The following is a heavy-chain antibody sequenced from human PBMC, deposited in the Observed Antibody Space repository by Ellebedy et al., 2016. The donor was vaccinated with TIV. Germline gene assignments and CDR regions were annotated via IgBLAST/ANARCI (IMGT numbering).Heavy chain of an antibody. CDR3: AKDRSNAFFDY. V-gene: IGHV3-23*01. CDR2: ISLSGGST. J-gene: IGHJ4*02. CDR1: GFIFNDYA. D-gene: IGHD1-1*01. Sequence: GESLKISCVASGFIFNDYAMHWVRQAPGKGLEWVSTISLSGGSTYYADSVKGRFTISRDNSKNTLFLQMNSLRAEDTAVYFCAKDRSNAFFDYWGQGALVTVSS.